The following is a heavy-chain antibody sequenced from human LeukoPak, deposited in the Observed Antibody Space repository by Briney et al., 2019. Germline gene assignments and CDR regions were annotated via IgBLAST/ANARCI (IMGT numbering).Heavy chain of an antibody. CDR2: IWYDGSNK. D-gene: IGHD6-19*01. J-gene: IGHJ4*02. Sequence: QPGGSLRLSCAASGFTFSSYGMHWVRQAPGKGLEWVAVIWYDGSNKYYADSVKGRFTISRDNSKNTLYLQMNSLRAEDTAVYYCARVSGWRTYEDYWGQGTLVTVSS. CDR3: ARVSGWRTYEDY. V-gene: IGHV3-33*01. CDR1: GFTFSSYG.